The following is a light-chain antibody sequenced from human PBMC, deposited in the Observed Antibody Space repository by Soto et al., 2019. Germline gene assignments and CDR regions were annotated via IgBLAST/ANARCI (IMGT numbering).Light chain of an antibody. V-gene: IGKV3-20*01. Sequence: EIVMTQSPATLSVSPGERATLSCRASQSVSSNLAWYQQKPGQAPRXLIYGASSRATGIPDRFSGSGSGTDLTLTISRLEPEDFEVYYCQQYGSSPITFGQGTRLEIK. CDR1: QSVSSN. CDR2: GAS. CDR3: QQYGSSPIT. J-gene: IGKJ5*01.